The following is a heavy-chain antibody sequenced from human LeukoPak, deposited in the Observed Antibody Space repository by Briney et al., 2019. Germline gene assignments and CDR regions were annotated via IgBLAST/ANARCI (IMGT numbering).Heavy chain of an antibody. CDR1: GFTFSSYG. CDR2: IRYDGSNK. CDR3: AKDITMFRGVAPPGY. V-gene: IGHV3-30*02. Sequence: GRSLRLSCAPSGFTFSSYGVHWVRQAPGKGLEWVALIRYDGSNKFYADSVKGRFTISRDNSKNTLHLQMNSLRVEDTAVYYCAKDITMFRGVAPPGYWGQGTRVIVSS. D-gene: IGHD3-10*01. J-gene: IGHJ4*02.